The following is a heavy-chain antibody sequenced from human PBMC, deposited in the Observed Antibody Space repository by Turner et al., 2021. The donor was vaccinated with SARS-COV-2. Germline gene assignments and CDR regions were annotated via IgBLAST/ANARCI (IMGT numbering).Heavy chain of an antibody. V-gene: IGHV1-24*01. CDR3: ATGVAVTGTPSAYYYYYGMDV. J-gene: IGHJ6*02. CDR1: GYTLTELS. D-gene: IGHD6-19*01. CDR2: FDPEDSET. Sequence: QVQLVQSGAEVKKPGASVKVSCKVSGYTLTELSMHWVRQAPGKGLEWMGGFDPEDSETIYAQKFQGRVTMTEDTSTDTAYMELSSLRSEDTAVYYCATGVAVTGTPSAYYYYYGMDVWGQGTTVTVSS.